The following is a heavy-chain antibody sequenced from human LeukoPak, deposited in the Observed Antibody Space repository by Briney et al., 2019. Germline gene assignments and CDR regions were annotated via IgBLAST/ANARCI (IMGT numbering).Heavy chain of an antibody. Sequence: PGRSLRLSCAASGVTFGTYYMHWVRQPPGKGLEWMAIIYHHGRKKLYADSVKGRFTISRDNAENTLYLQMSSLRHDDTAVYYCARVAALSVTHYYYYGMDDWGPGTPVSVSS. CDR1: GVTFGTYY. CDR2: IYHHGRKK. J-gene: IGHJ6*02. D-gene: IGHD4-17*01. CDR3: ARVAALSVTHYYYYGMDD. V-gene: IGHV3-30*03.